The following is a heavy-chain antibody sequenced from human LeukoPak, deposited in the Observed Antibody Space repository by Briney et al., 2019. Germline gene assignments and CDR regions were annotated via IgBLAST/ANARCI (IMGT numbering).Heavy chain of an antibody. D-gene: IGHD6-13*01. Sequence: KPSETLSLTCTVSGGSISSYYWSWIRQPPGKGLEWIGYIYYSGSTNYNPSLKSRVTISVDTSKNQFSLKLSSVTAADTAVYYCARAQRTIAAAGTPVVLDLWGRGTLVTVSS. CDR2: IYYSGST. CDR1: GGSISSYY. V-gene: IGHV4-59*01. CDR3: ARAQRTIAAAGTPVVLDL. J-gene: IGHJ2*01.